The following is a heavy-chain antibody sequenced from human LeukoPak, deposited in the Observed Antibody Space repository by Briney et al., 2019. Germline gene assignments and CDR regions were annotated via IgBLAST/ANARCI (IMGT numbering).Heavy chain of an antibody. CDR1: GFTFSSYA. CDR3: ATPYCSGGSCSFNY. CDR2: ISGSGGST. J-gene: IGHJ4*02. Sequence: PGGSLRLSCAASGFTFSSYAMSWVRQAPGKGLEWVSAISGSGGSTYYADSVKGRFTISRDNAKNTLYLQMNSLRAEDTAVYYCATPYCSGGSCSFNYWGQGTLVTVSS. V-gene: IGHV3-23*01. D-gene: IGHD2-15*01.